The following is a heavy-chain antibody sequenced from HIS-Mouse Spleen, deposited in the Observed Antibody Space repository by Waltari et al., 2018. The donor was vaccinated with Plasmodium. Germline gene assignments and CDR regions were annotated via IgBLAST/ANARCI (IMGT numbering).Heavy chain of an antibody. CDR3: ARRNWNYWFDP. CDR2: FYYSGST. V-gene: IGHV4-39*07. J-gene: IGHJ5*02. D-gene: IGHD1-7*01. CDR1: GGSISSSSYY. Sequence: QLQLQESGPGLVKPSETLSLTCTVSGGSISSSSYYWGWIRQPAGKGLEWIGGFYYSGSTYYNPSFKCRFTISGAPSKNQFSLKLSSVTAADTAVYYCARRNWNYWFDPWGQGTLVTVSS.